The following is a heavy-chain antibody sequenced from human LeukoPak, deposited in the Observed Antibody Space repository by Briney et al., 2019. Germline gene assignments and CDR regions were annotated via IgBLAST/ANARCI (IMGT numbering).Heavy chain of an antibody. D-gene: IGHD3-3*01. CDR3: ARGREYYDFWSGYYMTGETYGMDV. CDR1: GGSISSGGYY. CDR2: IYYSGST. Sequence: SETLSLTCTVSGGSISSGGYYWSWIRQHPGKGLEWIGYIYYSGSTYYNPSLKSRVTISVDTSKNQFSLKLSSVTAADTAVYYCARGREYYDFWSGYYMTGETYGMDVWGQGTTVTVSS. V-gene: IGHV4-31*03. J-gene: IGHJ6*02.